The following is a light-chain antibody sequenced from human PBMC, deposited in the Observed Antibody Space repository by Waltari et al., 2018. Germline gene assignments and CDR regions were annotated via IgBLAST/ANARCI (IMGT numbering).Light chain of an antibody. J-gene: IGLJ2*01. CDR2: DFT. Sequence: QSALTQPPSASGSPGQSVTISCPGTSRDVGGYNYWSWYQQHPGKAPKLMIYDFTGRPSGVPDRFSGSKSGNTASLTVSGLQAEDEADYFCSSYAGSNILDVIFGGGTKLTVL. V-gene: IGLV2-8*01. CDR1: SRDVGGYNY. CDR3: SSYAGSNILDVI.